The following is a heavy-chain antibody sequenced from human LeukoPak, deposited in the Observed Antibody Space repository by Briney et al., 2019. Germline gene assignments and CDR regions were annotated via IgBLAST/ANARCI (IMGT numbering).Heavy chain of an antibody. Sequence: PGGSLRLSCAASGFTFSSYSMNWVRQAPGKGLEWVSSISSSSSYIYYADSVKGRFTISRDNAKNSPYLQMNSLRAEDTAVYYCAREGGYGDYVFDYWGQGTLVTVSS. D-gene: IGHD4-17*01. CDR2: ISSSSSYI. V-gene: IGHV3-21*01. CDR1: GFTFSSYS. J-gene: IGHJ4*02. CDR3: AREGGYGDYVFDY.